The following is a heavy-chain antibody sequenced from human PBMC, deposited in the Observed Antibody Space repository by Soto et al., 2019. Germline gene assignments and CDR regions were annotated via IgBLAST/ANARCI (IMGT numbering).Heavy chain of an antibody. V-gene: IGHV1-18*01. D-gene: IGHD3-16*02. CDR1: GYIFVNYG. CDR2: ISPYSGNT. Sequence: QVQLVQSGDEVRKPGSSVKVSCKASGYIFVNYGIAWVRQAPGQGLEWMGWISPYSGNTHYASKVQGRLTMTTDTPTSTAYLALGSLTSDERALYSWGRLDNSVTPPPQAAGAQGTTV. CDR3: GRLDNSVTPPPQAA. J-gene: IGHJ3*01.